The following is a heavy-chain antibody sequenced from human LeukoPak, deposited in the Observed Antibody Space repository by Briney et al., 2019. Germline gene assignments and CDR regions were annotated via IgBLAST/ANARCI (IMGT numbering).Heavy chain of an antibody. CDR2: IIPILGIA. CDR1: GGTFSSYA. J-gene: IGHJ4*02. Sequence: SVKVSCKASGGTFSSYAISWVRQAPGQGLEWMGRIIPILGIANYAQKFQGRVTITADKSTSTAYMELRSLRSDDTAVYYCARDGTTSGSYFDWGQGTLVTVSS. V-gene: IGHV1-69*04. D-gene: IGHD1-26*01. CDR3: ARDGTTSGSYFD.